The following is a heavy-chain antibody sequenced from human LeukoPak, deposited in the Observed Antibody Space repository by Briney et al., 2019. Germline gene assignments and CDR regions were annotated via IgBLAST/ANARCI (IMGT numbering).Heavy chain of an antibody. D-gene: IGHD6-19*01. J-gene: IGHJ4*02. CDR3: AREVTYSSGFDY. CDR2: INAGNGNT. CDR1: GYTFTSCA. V-gene: IGHV1-3*01. Sequence: ASVKVSCKASGYTFTSCAMHWVRQAPGQRLEWMGWINAGNGNTKYSQKFQGRVTITRDTSASTAYMELSSLRSEDTAVYYCAREVTYSSGFDYWGQGTLVTVSS.